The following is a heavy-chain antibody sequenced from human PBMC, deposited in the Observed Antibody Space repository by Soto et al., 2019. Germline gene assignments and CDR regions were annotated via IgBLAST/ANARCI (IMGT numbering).Heavy chain of an antibody. Sequence: QVQLVQSGAEVKKPGSSVKVSCKASGGTFSSYTISWVRQAPGQGLEWMGWIIPILGIANSAQKFQLRGTITADRSTSTAYMGLRSLRSEDAAVEYCAGDLYYYDSSGYSNWFDTWGQGTLVTVSS. V-gene: IGHV1-69*08. D-gene: IGHD3-22*01. CDR2: IIPILGIA. CDR1: GGTFSSYT. J-gene: IGHJ5*02. CDR3: AGDLYYYDSSGYSNWFDT.